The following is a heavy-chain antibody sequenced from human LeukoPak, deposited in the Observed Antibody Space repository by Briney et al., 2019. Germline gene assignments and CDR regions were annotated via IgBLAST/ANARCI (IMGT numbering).Heavy chain of an antibody. J-gene: IGHJ4*02. CDR1: GFTLPKYG. V-gene: IGHV3-23*01. CDR2: ISGSGGST. D-gene: IGHD3-22*01. CDR3: ANTRAKYYYDSSGYY. Sequence: GGSLRLSCEASGFTLPKYGVSWVRQAPGKGLEWLSAISGSGGSTYYADSVKGRFTISRDNSKNTLYLQMNSLRAEDTAVYYCANTRAKYYYDSSGYYWGQGTLVTVSS.